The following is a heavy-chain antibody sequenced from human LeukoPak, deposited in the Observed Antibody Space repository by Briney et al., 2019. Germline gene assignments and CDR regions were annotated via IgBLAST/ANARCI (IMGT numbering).Heavy chain of an antibody. CDR2: ISSNSKYT. CDR3: ARDNGNKYYFDY. J-gene: IGHJ4*02. CDR1: GFIFSDYF. V-gene: IGHV3-11*05. Sequence: GSLKLSCAASGFIFSDYFMSWIRQAPGKELEWISYISSNSKYTKYADSVKGRFTISRDNAKKSLYLQMNSLRAEDTAVYYCARDNGNKYYFDYWGQGTLVTVSS. D-gene: IGHD2-8*01.